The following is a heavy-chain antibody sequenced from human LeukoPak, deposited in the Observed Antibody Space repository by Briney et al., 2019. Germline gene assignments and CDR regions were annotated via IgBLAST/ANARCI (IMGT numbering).Heavy chain of an antibody. CDR3: ARASRYNDYGDYAPNDAFDI. CDR2: IYYSGST. Sequence: PSETLSLTCTVSGGSISSSSYYWGWIRQPPGKGLEWIGSIYYSGSTNYNPSLKSRVTISVDTSKNQFSLKLSSVTAADTAVYYCARASRYNDYGDYAPNDAFDIWGQGTMVTVSS. V-gene: IGHV4-39*07. CDR1: GGSISSSSYY. J-gene: IGHJ3*02. D-gene: IGHD4-17*01.